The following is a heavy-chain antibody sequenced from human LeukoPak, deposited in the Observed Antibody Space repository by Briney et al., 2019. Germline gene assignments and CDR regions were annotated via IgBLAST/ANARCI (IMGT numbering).Heavy chain of an antibody. V-gene: IGHV4-34*01. CDR1: GGSFSGYY. D-gene: IGHD3-22*01. CDR2: INHSGST. CDR3: ARPHYYDCSGSKGPFDI. Sequence: PSETLSLTCAVYGGSFSGYYWSWIRQPPGKGLEWIGEINHSGSTNYNPSLKSRVTISVDTSKNQFSLKLSSVTAADTAVYYCARPHYYDCSGSKGPFDIWGQGTMVTVSS. J-gene: IGHJ3*02.